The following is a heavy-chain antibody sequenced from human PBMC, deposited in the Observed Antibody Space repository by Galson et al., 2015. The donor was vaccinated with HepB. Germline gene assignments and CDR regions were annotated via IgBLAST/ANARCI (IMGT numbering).Heavy chain of an antibody. D-gene: IGHD5-12*01. CDR1: GYSFTSYW. V-gene: IGHV5-10-1*01. J-gene: IGHJ6*02. CDR3: ARRKGYSGYDYYYGMDV. CDR2: TDPSDSYT. Sequence: QSGAEVKKPGESLRISCKGSGYSFTSYWISWVRQMPGKGLEWMGRTDPSDSYTNYSPSFQGHVTISADKSISTAYLQWSSLKASDTAMYYCARRKGYSGYDYYYGMDVWGQGTTVTVSS.